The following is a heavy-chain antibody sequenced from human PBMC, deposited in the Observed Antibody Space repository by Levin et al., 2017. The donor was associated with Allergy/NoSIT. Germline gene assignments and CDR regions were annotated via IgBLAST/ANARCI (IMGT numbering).Heavy chain of an antibody. D-gene: IGHD3-10*01. V-gene: IGHV1-69*02. CDR3: AKLFQDEGPAATRSYSDY. J-gene: IGHJ4*02. CDR2: IIPLLGIT. Sequence: KISCKASGDTLSTYSISWVRLAPGHGLEWMGRIIPLLGITTYAQKFQGRVTITADISTSIAYMELSSLRSADTAVYYCAKLFQDEGPAATRSYSDYWGQGTLVTVSS. CDR1: GDTLSTYS.